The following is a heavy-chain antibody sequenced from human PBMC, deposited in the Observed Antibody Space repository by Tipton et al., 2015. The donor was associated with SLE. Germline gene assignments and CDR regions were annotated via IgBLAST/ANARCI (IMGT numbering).Heavy chain of an antibody. CDR3: ARERSSTSLYYMDV. D-gene: IGHD2-2*01. CDR1: GGSISGYY. Sequence: TLSLTCTVSGGSISGYYWSWIRQPPGKGLEWIGEINHSGSTNYNPSLESRVTISVDTSKNQFSLKLSSVTAADTAVYYCARERSSTSLYYMDVWGKGTTVTVSS. J-gene: IGHJ6*03. CDR2: INHSGST. V-gene: IGHV4-34*01.